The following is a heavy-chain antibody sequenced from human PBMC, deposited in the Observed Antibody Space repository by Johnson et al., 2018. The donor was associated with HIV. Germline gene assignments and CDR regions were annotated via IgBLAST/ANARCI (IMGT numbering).Heavy chain of an antibody. CDR3: ARARRDFDWLCAFEI. CDR1: GFTVSSNY. CDR2: IYSGGST. J-gene: IGHJ3*02. D-gene: IGHD3-9*01. Sequence: VQLVESGGGLIQPGGSLRLSCAASGFTVSSNYMSWVRQAPGKGLEWVSVIYSGGSTYYADSVKGRFTISRDNSKNTLYLQMNSLRAEDTAVYYCARARRDFDWLCAFEIWGQGTMVTVSS. V-gene: IGHV3-53*01.